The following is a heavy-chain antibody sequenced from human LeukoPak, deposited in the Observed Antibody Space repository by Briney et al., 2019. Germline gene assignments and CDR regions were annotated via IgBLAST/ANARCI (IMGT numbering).Heavy chain of an antibody. CDR2: IYSGGST. J-gene: IGHJ1*01. V-gene: IGHV3-53*01. Sequence: PGGSLRLSCAASGFTVSSNYMSWVRQAPGKGLEWVSVIYSGGSTYYADSVKGRFTISSDNSKNTLYLQMNSLRAEDTAVYYCARDLFGSGGTSLQLWGQGTLVTVSS. D-gene: IGHD2-15*01. CDR3: ARDLFGSGGTSLQL. CDR1: GFTVSSNY.